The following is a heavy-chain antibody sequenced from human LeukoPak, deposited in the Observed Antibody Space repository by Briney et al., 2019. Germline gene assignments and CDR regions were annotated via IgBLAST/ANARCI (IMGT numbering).Heavy chain of an antibody. Sequence: GGSLRLSCAASGFTFSSYGMSWVRQAPGKGLGWVSAISGSGGSTYYADSVKGRFTISRDNSKNTLYLQMNSLRAEDTAVYYCAKDPGDSSGPGLYYYYMDVWGKGTTVTVSS. CDR1: GFTFSSYG. V-gene: IGHV3-23*01. J-gene: IGHJ6*03. D-gene: IGHD3-22*01. CDR3: AKDPGDSSGPGLYYYYMDV. CDR2: ISGSGGST.